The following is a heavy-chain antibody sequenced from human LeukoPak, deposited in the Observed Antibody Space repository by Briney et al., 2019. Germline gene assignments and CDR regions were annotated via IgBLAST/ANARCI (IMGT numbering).Heavy chain of an antibody. CDR2: MNPNSGNT. J-gene: IGHJ4*02. D-gene: IGHD5-18*01. Sequence: GASVKASCKASGYTFTSYDINWVRQATGQGLEWMGWMNPNSGNTGYAQKFQGRVTMTRNTSISTAYMELSSLRSEDTAVYYCARVDVDTAMAFFDYWGQGTLVTVSS. CDR1: GYTFTSYD. V-gene: IGHV1-8*01. CDR3: ARVDVDTAMAFFDY.